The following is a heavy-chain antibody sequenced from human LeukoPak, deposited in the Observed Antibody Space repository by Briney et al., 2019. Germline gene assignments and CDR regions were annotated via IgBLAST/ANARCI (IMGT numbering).Heavy chain of an antibody. J-gene: IGHJ4*02. CDR1: GFTFGDYA. CDR2: IYSGGST. D-gene: IGHD3-22*01. Sequence: GGSLRLSCTASGFTFGDYAMSWVRQAPGKGLEWVSVIYSGGSTYYADSVKGRFTISRDNSKNTLYLQMNSLRAEDTAVYYCASRDSSGYYVFDYWGQGTLVTVSS. CDR3: ASRDSSGYYVFDY. V-gene: IGHV3-66*01.